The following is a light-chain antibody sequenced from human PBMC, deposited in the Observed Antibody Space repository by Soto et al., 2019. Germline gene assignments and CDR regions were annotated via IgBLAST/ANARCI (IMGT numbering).Light chain of an antibody. J-gene: IGKJ4*01. V-gene: IGKV1-12*01. Sequence: DLQMTQSPSSVSASVGDRVTISCRASQDISRWLGWFQQKPGKAPKLLIYAASSLQSGVPSRFSGSGSGTDFTLTISSLQPEDFATYYCQQANSFPLTFGGGTKVEIK. CDR3: QQANSFPLT. CDR2: AAS. CDR1: QDISRW.